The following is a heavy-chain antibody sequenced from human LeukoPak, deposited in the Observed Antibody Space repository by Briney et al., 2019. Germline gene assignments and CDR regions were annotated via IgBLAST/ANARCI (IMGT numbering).Heavy chain of an antibody. CDR3: ARVLGSGIYYYGMDV. CDR2: IKPNSGAT. V-gene: IGHV1-2*02. J-gene: IGHJ6*02. CDR1: GYTFTFQY. Sequence: GASVKVSCKASGYTFTFQYIHWLRQAPGQGLEWIGLIKPNSGATNYAQQYQGRVTMTRDTSISTAYMELSRLRSDDTAVYYCARVLGSGIYYYGMDVWGQGTTVTVSS. D-gene: IGHD3-10*01.